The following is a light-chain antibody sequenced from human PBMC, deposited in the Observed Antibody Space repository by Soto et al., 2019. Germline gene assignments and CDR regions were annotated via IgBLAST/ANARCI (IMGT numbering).Light chain of an antibody. CDR3: QQYGRSPPFT. CDR1: QSVSSTY. Sequence: EIVLTQSPGTLSLSPGERATLSCRASQSVSSTYIAWYQQNPGQAPRLLIYGASSRATGIPDRFSGSGSGTDFTLTISRLEPEDFAVYFCQQYGRSPPFTFGQGTEVDIK. J-gene: IGKJ2*01. V-gene: IGKV3-20*01. CDR2: GAS.